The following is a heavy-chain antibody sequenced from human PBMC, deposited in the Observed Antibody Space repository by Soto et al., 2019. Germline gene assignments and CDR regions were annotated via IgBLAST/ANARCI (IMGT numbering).Heavy chain of an antibody. J-gene: IGHJ4*02. V-gene: IGHV3-53*01. CDR1: GFTVSSNY. CDR2: IYSGGST. D-gene: IGHD6-19*01. CDR3: AREASIAVAGTGGDYFDY. Sequence: GGSLRLSCAASGFTVSSNYMSWVRQAPGKGLEWVSVIYSGGSTYYADSVKGRFTISRDNSKNTLYLQMNSLRAEDTAVYYCAREASIAVAGTGGDYFDYWGQGTLVTVSS.